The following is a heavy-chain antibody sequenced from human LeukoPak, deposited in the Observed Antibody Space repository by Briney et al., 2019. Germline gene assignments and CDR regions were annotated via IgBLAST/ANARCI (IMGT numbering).Heavy chain of an antibody. J-gene: IGHJ4*02. D-gene: IGHD3-10*01. Sequence: GASVKVSCKASGYTFTDYYMHWVRQAPGQGLEWMGWINPNSGDTKYAQKFQGRVTMTRDTSSSTANMELSRLRSDDTAVYYCARPRITAGFDYWGQGTLVTVSS. CDR3: ARPRITAGFDY. CDR1: GYTFTDYY. CDR2: INPNSGDT. V-gene: IGHV1-2*02.